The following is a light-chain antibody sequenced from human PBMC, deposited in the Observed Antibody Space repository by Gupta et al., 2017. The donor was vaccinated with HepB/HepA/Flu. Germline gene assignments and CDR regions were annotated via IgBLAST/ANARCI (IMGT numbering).Light chain of an antibody. CDR1: QSVSSY. CDR2: DAS. CDR3: QQRSNWRPGIT. V-gene: IGKV3-11*01. J-gene: IGKJ4*01. Sequence: EIVLTQSPATLSLSPGERATLSCRASQSVSSYLAWYQQKPGQAPRLLIYDASNRATGIPARFSGSGSGTDFTLTISSLEPEDFAVYYCQQRSNWRPGITFGGGTKVEIK.